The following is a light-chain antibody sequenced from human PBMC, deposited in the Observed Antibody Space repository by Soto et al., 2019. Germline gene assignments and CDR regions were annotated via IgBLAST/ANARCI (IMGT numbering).Light chain of an antibody. J-gene: IGKJ2*01. CDR3: QQYGGSPPYT. CDR2: GAS. V-gene: IGKV3-20*01. Sequence: EIVLTQSPGTLSLSPGERATLSCRASQSLSSSYLAWYQQKPGQAPRLLIYGASSRATGIPDRFSGSRSWTGFTLTISRLEPEDFAVYYCQQYGGSPPYTFGQGTKVEIK. CDR1: QSLSSSY.